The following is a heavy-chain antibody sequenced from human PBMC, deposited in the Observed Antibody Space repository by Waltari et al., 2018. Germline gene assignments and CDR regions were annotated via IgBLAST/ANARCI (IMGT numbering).Heavy chain of an antibody. CDR2: INPNRGGT. CDR3: ARSTRNYYDSSAGGAFDI. D-gene: IGHD3-22*01. Sequence: QVQLVQSGAEVKKPGASVKVSCKASGYTFTGYYMHWVRQAPGQGLEWMGRINPNRGGTNEAQKFQGRVTMTRDTSISTAYMELSRLRSDDTAVYYWARSTRNYYDSSAGGAFDIWGQGTMVTVSS. CDR1: GYTFTGYY. V-gene: IGHV1-2*06. J-gene: IGHJ3*02.